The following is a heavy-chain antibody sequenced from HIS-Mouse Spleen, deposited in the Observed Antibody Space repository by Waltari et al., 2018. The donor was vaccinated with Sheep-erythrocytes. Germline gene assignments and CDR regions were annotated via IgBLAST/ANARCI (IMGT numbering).Heavy chain of an antibody. D-gene: IGHD3-3*01. Sequence: QLQLQESGPGLVKPSETLSLTCTVSGGSISSSSYYWGWIRQPPGKGLEWIGSIYYSGSTYYHPSLKSRVTISVDTSKNQFSLKLSSVTAADTAVYYCARDRRYYDFWGGSAFDYWGQGTLVTVSS. J-gene: IGHJ4*02. CDR3: ARDRRYYDFWGGSAFDY. CDR2: IYYSGST. CDR1: GGSISSSSYY. V-gene: IGHV4-39*07.